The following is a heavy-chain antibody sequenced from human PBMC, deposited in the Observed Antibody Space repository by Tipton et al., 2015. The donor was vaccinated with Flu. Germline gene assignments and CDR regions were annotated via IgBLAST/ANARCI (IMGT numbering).Heavy chain of an antibody. CDR3: ARDREYGDYEAEDNWFDP. J-gene: IGHJ5*02. Sequence: TLSLTCAVSGYSISSGYYWGWIRQPPGKGLEWIGSIYHSGSTYYNPSLKSRVTISVDTSKNQFSLKLSSVTAADTAVYYCARDREYGDYEAEDNWFDPWGQGTLVTVSS. CDR1: GYSISSGYY. CDR2: IYHSGST. V-gene: IGHV4-38-2*02. D-gene: IGHD4-17*01.